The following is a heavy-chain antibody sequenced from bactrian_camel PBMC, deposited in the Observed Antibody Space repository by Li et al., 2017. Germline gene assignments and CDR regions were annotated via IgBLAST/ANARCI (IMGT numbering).Heavy chain of an antibody. D-gene: IGHD1*01. V-gene: IGHV3S55*01. CDR3: AASLERRCEFQSILDFPY. CDR1: GYAFGTNC. CDR2: VDNAGSS. Sequence: HVQLVESGGGSVQAGGSLRLSCAASGYAFGTNCAGWFRQAPGREREAVATVDNAGSSDYTDSVKGRFTISQDDNTNTLYLQMDNLKPEDTAMYYCAASLERRCEFQSILDFPYRGQGTQVTVS. J-gene: IGHJ4*01.